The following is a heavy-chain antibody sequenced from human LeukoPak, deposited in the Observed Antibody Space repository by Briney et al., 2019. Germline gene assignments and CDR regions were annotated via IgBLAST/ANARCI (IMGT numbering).Heavy chain of an antibody. CDR2: IYYNGDT. Sequence: SDTLSLTCTVSGDSITSGDYYWNWIRQHPGKGLEWIGYIYYNGDTYYNPSLKSRVTMLLDTSENQFSLKLTSVTAADTAVYYCARAWRAEYFDYWGQGTLVTVSS. CDR3: ARAWRAEYFDY. J-gene: IGHJ4*02. V-gene: IGHV4-31*03. CDR1: GDSITSGDYY. D-gene: IGHD1-1*01.